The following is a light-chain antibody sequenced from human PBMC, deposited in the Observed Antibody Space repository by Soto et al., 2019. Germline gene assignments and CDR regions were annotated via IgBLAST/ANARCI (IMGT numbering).Light chain of an antibody. CDR1: QNVRSNY. Sequence: EIVLTQSLGTLSLSPGERVTLSCRASQNVRSNYLAWYQQKPGQAPRLLIYGASTRASGIPERFSGSGSGTDFTLTISRLEPEDFAVYYCQDYGSSEWTFGQGTKVDIK. V-gene: IGKV3-20*01. CDR3: QDYGSSEWT. J-gene: IGKJ1*01. CDR2: GAS.